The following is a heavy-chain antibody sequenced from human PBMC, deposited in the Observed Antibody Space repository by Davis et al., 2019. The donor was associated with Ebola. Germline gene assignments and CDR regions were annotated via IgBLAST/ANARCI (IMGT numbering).Heavy chain of an antibody. J-gene: IGHJ1*01. D-gene: IGHD2/OR15-2a*01. CDR3: AKDRTEEASTLYFQH. CDR1: GFIFSSHW. Sequence: GESLKISCAASGFIFSSHWMSWVRQAPGKGLEWVANVKQDGSVTYYVDSVKGRFTISRDNSKNTLDLQMNSLRAEDTAVYYCAKDRTEEASTLYFQHWGQGTLVTVSS. CDR2: VKQDGSVT. V-gene: IGHV3-7*01.